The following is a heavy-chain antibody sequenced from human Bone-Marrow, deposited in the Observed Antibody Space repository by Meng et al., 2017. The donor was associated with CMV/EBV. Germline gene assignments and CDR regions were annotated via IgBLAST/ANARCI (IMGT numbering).Heavy chain of an antibody. CDR2: ISSSGSTI. V-gene: IGHV3-48*03. CDR1: GFTFSSYE. CDR3: AKMYCSSTSCVGNWFDP. D-gene: IGHD2-2*01. J-gene: IGHJ5*02. Sequence: GESLKISCAASGFTFSSYEMNWVRQAPGKGLEWVSYISSSGSTIYYADSVKGRFTISRDNAKNSLYLQMNSLRAEDTAVYYCAKMYCSSTSCVGNWFDPWGQGTLVTVSS.